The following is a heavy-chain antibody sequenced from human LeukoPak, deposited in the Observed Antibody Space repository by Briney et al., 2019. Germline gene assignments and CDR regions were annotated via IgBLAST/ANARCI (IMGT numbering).Heavy chain of an antibody. CDR3: ARVEPPPHPIVVGLNYYYGMDV. D-gene: IGHD2-2*01. V-gene: IGHV1-18*04. J-gene: IGHJ6*04. CDR1: GYTFTSYG. Sequence: GASVKVSCKASGYTFTSYGISWVRQAPGQGLEWMGWISAYNGNTNYAQKLQGRVTMTTDTSTSTAYMELRSLRSDDTAVYYCARVEPPPHPIVVGLNYYYGMDVWGKGTTVTVSS. CDR2: ISAYNGNT.